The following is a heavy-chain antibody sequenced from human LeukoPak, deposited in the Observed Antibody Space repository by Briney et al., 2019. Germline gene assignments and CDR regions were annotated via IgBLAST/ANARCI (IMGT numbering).Heavy chain of an antibody. CDR1: GYTFTGYY. V-gene: IGHV1-8*02. CDR2: MNPNSGNT. Sequence: EASVKVSCTASGYTFTGYYMHWVRQATGQGLEWMGWMNPNSGNTGYAQKFQGRVTMTRNTSISTAYMELSSLRSEDTAVYYCARSYYDFWSGSMGPDYWGQGTLVTVSS. CDR3: ARSYYDFWSGSMGPDY. J-gene: IGHJ4*02. D-gene: IGHD3-3*01.